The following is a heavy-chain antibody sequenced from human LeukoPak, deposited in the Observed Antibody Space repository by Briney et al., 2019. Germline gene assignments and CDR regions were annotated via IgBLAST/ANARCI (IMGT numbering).Heavy chain of an antibody. V-gene: IGHV1-2*02. CDR2: IYGHDGGT. D-gene: IGHD3-9*01. CDR3: VRDFDWGPDY. Sequence: ASVKVSCKASGYTFTAHCIHWVRQAPGQGLEWMGWIYGHDGGTNFAQKFQDRVTMTRDTSITTAYMELTSLTPDDTAVYYCVRDFDWGPDYWGQGTLVTVSS. CDR1: GYTFTAHC. J-gene: IGHJ4*02.